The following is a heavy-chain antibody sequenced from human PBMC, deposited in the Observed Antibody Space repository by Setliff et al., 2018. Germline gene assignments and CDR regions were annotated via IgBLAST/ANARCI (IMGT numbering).Heavy chain of an antibody. V-gene: IGHV4-39*01. Sequence: TSETLSLTCTVSGASLNSGTYYWGWIRQPPGKGLEWIGRIYYRGDTYYNPSLKGRLTISADTAQNQFSLRLTSVTAADTAVYYCARTGTYRYFDYWGQGALVTVS. CDR3: ARTGTYRYFDY. D-gene: IGHD1-1*01. J-gene: IGHJ4*02. CDR1: GASLNSGTYY. CDR2: IYYRGDT.